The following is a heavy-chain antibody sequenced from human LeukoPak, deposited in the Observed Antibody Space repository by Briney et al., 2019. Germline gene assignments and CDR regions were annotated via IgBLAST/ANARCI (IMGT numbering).Heavy chain of an antibody. CDR3: AGYSSGWVLGY. V-gene: IGHV3-53*01. Sequence: GGSLRLSCAASGFTVSINYMSWVRQAPGRGLEWVSVIYSGGSTYYADSVKGRFTISRDNSKNTLYLQMNSLRAEDTAVYYCAGYSSGWVLGYWGQGTLVTVSS. CDR1: GFTVSINY. D-gene: IGHD6-19*01. CDR2: IYSGGST. J-gene: IGHJ4*02.